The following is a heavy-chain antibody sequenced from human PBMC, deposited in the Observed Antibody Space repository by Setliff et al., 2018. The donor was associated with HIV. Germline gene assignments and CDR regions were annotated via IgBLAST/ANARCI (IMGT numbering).Heavy chain of an antibody. D-gene: IGHD3-9*01. J-gene: IGHJ6*02. CDR1: GFTFSSYA. CDR2: ISYDGSNK. V-gene: IGHV3-30-3*01. CDR3: ARGGRLQYFDWPSYAMDV. Sequence: PGGSLRLSCAASGFTFSSYAMHWVRQAPGKGLEWVAVISYDGSNKYYADSVKGRFTISRDNGKNLLYLQMNSLRAEDTAVYYCARGGRLQYFDWPSYAMDVWGQGTTVTVSS.